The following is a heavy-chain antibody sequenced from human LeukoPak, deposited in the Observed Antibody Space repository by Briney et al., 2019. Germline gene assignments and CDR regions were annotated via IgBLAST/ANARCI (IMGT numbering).Heavy chain of an antibody. J-gene: IGHJ4*02. CDR1: GFSFSTYE. CDR2: ISSSGSSI. CDR3: ARGGWFLEH. V-gene: IGHV3-48*03. D-gene: IGHD6-19*01. Sequence: GGSLRLSCADSGFSFSTYEMNWVRQAPGEGLEWVSYISSSGSSIYYADSVKGRFTISRDNAKNSLFLQMNSLRAEDTAVYYCARGGWFLEHWGQGTLVTVSS.